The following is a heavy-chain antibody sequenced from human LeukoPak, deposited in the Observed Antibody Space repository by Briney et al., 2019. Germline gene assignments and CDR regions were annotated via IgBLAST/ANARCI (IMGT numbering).Heavy chain of an antibody. Sequence: GGSLRLSCAASGFTFSSYSMNWVRQAPGKGLEWVSSISSSSSYTYYADSVKGRFTISRDNAKNSLYLQMNSLRAEDTAVYYCARDPASGSPEFDYWGQGTLVTASS. CDR3: ARDPASGSPEFDY. D-gene: IGHD5-12*01. V-gene: IGHV3-21*01. J-gene: IGHJ4*02. CDR2: ISSSSSYT. CDR1: GFTFSSYS.